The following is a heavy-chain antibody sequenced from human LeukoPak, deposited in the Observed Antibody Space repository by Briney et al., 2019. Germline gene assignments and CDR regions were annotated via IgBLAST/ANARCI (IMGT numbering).Heavy chain of an antibody. CDR2: INPSGSST. Sequence: ASVKVSCKASGYTSTTYYMHWVRQAPGQGLEWMGIINPSGSSTNYAQKFQGRVTMTRDTSTSTVYMELSSLRSEDTAVYYCARGSAIEKTEYFPDYYYYMDVWGKGTTVTVSS. V-gene: IGHV1-46*01. D-gene: IGHD1-14*01. J-gene: IGHJ6*03. CDR1: GYTSTTYY. CDR3: ARGSAIEKTEYFPDYYYYMDV.